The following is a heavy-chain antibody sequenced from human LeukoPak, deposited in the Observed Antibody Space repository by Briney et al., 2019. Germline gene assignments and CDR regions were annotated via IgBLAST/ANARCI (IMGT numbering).Heavy chain of an antibody. CDR3: AKDRSCTNDICHGDFDY. J-gene: IGHJ4*02. D-gene: IGHD2-8*01. Sequence: GGSLRLSCATSGFTFSSYAVSWVRQAPGKGLEWVSSISGSGGSTYSADSVKGRFTISRDNSKNTLYLQMNSLRAEDTALYYCAKDRSCTNDICHGDFDYWGQGTLVTVSS. V-gene: IGHV3-23*01. CDR1: GFTFSSYA. CDR2: ISGSGGST.